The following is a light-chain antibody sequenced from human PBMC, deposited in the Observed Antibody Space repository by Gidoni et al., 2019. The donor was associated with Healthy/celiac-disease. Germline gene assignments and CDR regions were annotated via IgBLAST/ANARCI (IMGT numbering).Light chain of an antibody. V-gene: IGKV3-15*01. CDR1: QSVSSN. CDR3: QQYNNWPGYT. CDR2: GAS. Sequence: EIVMTQSPATLSVSPGERATLSCRASQSVSSNLAWYQQKPGQAPRLLIYGASTRATGIPARFSGSGSGTEFTLTISSLQSEDFAVYYCQQYNNWPGYTFGQGPSWRSN. J-gene: IGKJ2*01.